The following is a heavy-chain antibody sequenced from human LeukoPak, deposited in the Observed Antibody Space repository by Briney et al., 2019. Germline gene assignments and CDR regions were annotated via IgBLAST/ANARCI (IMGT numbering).Heavy chain of an antibody. Sequence: GGSLRLSCAASGFTFSRYAMSWVRQAPGKGLEWVSAISGSGGSTYYADSVKGRFTISRDNSKNTLYLQMNSLRAEDTAVYYCAKGSEGIVVVTANRSDYFDYWGQGTLVTVSS. CDR2: ISGSGGST. J-gene: IGHJ4*02. V-gene: IGHV3-23*01. CDR1: GFTFSRYA. CDR3: AKGSEGIVVVTANRSDYFDY. D-gene: IGHD2-21*02.